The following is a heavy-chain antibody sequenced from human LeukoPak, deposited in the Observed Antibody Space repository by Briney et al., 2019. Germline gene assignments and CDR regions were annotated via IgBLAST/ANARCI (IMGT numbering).Heavy chain of an antibody. CDR3: ASYCSSTSCYQGFDY. V-gene: IGHV3-7*01. CDR2: IKQYGSEK. J-gene: IGHJ4*02. D-gene: IGHD2-2*01. CDR1: GFTFSSYW. Sequence: GGSLRLSCAASGFTFSSYWMSWVRQAPGKGVEWVANIKQYGSEKYYVDSVKGRFTISRDNAKNSLYLQMNSLRAEDTAVYYCASYCSSTSCYQGFDYGGQGTLVTFSS.